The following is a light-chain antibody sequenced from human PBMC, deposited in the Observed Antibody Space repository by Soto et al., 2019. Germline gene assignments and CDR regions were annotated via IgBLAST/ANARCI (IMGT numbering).Light chain of an antibody. Sequence: QSALTQPPSASGSPGQSVTISCTGTSSDVGGYNYVSWYQQHPGKAPKLMIFEVYKRPSGVPDRFSGSKSGNTASLTVSGLQAEDEADYYCSSYAGSYTVVFGGGTKLTVL. CDR3: SSYAGSYTVV. CDR2: EVY. CDR1: SSDVGGYNY. J-gene: IGLJ2*01. V-gene: IGLV2-8*01.